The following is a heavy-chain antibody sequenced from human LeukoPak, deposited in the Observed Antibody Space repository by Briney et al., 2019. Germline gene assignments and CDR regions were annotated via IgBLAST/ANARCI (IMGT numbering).Heavy chain of an antibody. CDR3: ARRAGAYSHPYDY. CDR2: ISSSSAYK. D-gene: IGHD4/OR15-4a*01. J-gene: IGHJ4*02. Sequence: GGSLRLSCAASGFTLNSYTMNWVRQLPGKGLEWVSSISSSSAYKHYADSVMGRFTISKDNAENYLYLHLNSLRAEDTAVYYCARRAGAYSHPYDYWGQGTLVTVSS. V-gene: IGHV3-21*04. CDR1: GFTLNSYT.